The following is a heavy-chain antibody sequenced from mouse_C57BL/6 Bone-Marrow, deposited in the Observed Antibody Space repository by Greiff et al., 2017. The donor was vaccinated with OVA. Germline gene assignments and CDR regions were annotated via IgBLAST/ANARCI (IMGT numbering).Heavy chain of an antibody. CDR2: FYPGSGSI. CDR1: GYTFTEYT. Sequence: QVHVKQSGAELVKPGASVKLSCKASGYTFTEYTIHWVKQRSGQGLEWIGWFYPGSGSIKYNEKFKDKATLTADKSSSTVYMELSRFTSEDSAVYFCARHEEKTPWFAYWGQGTLVTVSA. CDR3: ARHEEKTPWFAY. V-gene: IGHV1-62-2*01. J-gene: IGHJ3*01.